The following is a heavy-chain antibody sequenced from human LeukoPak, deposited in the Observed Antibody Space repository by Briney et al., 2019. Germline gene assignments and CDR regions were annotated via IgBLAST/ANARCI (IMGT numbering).Heavy chain of an antibody. D-gene: IGHD2-8*01. V-gene: IGHV1-69*04. J-gene: IGHJ4*02. CDR1: GGTFSSYA. Sequence: SVKVSCKASGGTFSSYAISWVRQAAGQGLEWMGRIIPILGIANYAQKFQGRVTITADKSTSTAYMELSSLRSEDTAVYYCASDPSYCTNGVCYGGAFDYWGQGTLVTVSS. CDR3: ASDPSYCTNGVCYGGAFDY. CDR2: IIPILGIA.